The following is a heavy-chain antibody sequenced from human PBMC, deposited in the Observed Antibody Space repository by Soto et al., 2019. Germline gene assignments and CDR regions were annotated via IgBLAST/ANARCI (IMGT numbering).Heavy chain of an antibody. CDR2: IIPIFGKA. V-gene: IGHV1-69*13. CDR1: GGTFRNYA. J-gene: IGHJ4*02. Sequence: LVKVSCKASGGTFRNYAFSWVRQAPGQGLEWMGGIIPIFGKANYEQRFQGRLTITADESTSTAYMELTGLKAEDTAVYYCATDPPRNYYDNNGPMGNWGQGTLVTVSS. D-gene: IGHD3-22*01. CDR3: ATDPPRNYYDNNGPMGN.